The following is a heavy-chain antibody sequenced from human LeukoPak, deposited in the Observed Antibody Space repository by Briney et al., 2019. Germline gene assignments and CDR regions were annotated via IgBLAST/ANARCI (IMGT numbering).Heavy chain of an antibody. CDR3: ARRRRPRRYGSGDEDY. CDR1: GGSFSGYY. D-gene: IGHD3-10*01. CDR2: INHSGST. J-gene: IGHJ4*02. V-gene: IGHV4-34*01. Sequence: SETLSLTCAVYGGSFSGYYWSWIRQPPRKRLEWVVEINHSGSTNYNPSLKSRVTISVHTSKNQFSLKLSSVTAADTAVYYCARRRRPRRYGSGDEDYWGQGTLVTVSS.